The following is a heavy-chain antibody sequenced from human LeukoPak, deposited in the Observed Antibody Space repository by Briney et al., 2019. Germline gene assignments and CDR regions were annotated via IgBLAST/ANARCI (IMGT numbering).Heavy chain of an antibody. D-gene: IGHD3-10*01. V-gene: IGHV4-59*04. J-gene: IGHJ3*02. Sequence: PGGSLRLSCAASGFTFSSYEMNWIRQPPGKGLQWIGHIYYSGSIYYNPSLRSRLTISIDTSKNQFSLKLGSVTAADTAVYYCARQSGSRGAFDIWGQGTMVIVSS. CDR2: IYYSGSI. CDR1: GFTFSSYE. CDR3: ARQSGSRGAFDI.